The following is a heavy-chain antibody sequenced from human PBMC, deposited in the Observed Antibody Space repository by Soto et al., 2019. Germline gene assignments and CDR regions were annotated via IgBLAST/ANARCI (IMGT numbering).Heavy chain of an antibody. V-gene: IGHV1-2*02. CDR2: INPKSGGP. CDR1: GYTFTDYY. Sequence: QVQLVQSGAEVKKPGDSVKVSCKTSGYTFTDYYMHWVRQAPGQGFEWVGGINPKSGGPKYVPKFQGRVTVTRDTSTSTAYMELNRLTCDDTAVYYCASEDCRNTNFLKAFDYWGQGTLVTVSS. D-gene: IGHD2-15*01. CDR3: ASEDCRNTNFLKAFDY. J-gene: IGHJ4*02.